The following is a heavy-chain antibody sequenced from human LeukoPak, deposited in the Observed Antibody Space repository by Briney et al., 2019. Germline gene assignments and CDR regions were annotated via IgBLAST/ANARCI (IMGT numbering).Heavy chain of an antibody. CDR1: GGSISSYY. CDR2: IYYSGST. Sequence: SETLSLTCTVSGGSISSYYWSWIRQPPGKGLEWIGSIYYSGSTYYNPSLKSRVTISVDTSKNQFSLKLSSVTAADTAVYYCARHNALGIPFDYWGQGTLVTVSS. CDR3: ARHNALGIPFDY. J-gene: IGHJ4*02. D-gene: IGHD7-27*01. V-gene: IGHV4-59*05.